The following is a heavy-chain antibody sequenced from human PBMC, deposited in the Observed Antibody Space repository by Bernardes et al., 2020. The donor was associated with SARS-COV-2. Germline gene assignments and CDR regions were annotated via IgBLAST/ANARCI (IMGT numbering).Heavy chain of an antibody. CDR2: ISSDGKNQ. J-gene: IGHJ4*02. CDR1: GFSFSSYA. CDR3: AKEEGPRGPNDY. Sequence: GGSLRLSCAASGFSFSSYAIHWVRQAPGKGLEWLAVISSDGKNQYYRDSVKGRFTISRDNSRNTLYLQINSLTTEDTAMYYCAKEEGPRGPNDYWGQGTLVTVSS. V-gene: IGHV3-30*18. D-gene: IGHD3-10*01.